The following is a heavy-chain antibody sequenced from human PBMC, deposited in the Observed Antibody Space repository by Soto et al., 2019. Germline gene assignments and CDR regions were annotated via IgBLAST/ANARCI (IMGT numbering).Heavy chain of an antibody. D-gene: IGHD3-22*01. V-gene: IGHV1-58*01. CDR1: GPPLSTSA. CDR2: IVVGSGNT. J-gene: IGHJ4*02. Sequence: SVKVSCKASGPPLSTSAVQLVRQARGQRLEWIGWIVVGSGNTNYAQKFQERVTFTRDMSTSTAFMELSSLRSEDTAVYYCATRSIYYDSSGYHLDYWGQGTLVTVSS. CDR3: ATRSIYYDSSGYHLDY.